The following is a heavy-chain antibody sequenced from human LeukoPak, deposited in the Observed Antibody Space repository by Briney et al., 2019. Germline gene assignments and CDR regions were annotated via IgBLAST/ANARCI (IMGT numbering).Heavy chain of an antibody. CDR1: GYTFTSYD. V-gene: IGHV1-8*01. J-gene: IGHJ4*02. Sequence: ASVKVSCKASGYTFTSYDINWVRQATGQGLEWMGWMNPNSGNTGYAQKFQGRVTMTRNTSISTAYMELSSLRSEDTAVCYCARVRGYSYGYVLDYWGQGTLVTVSS. D-gene: IGHD5-18*01. CDR3: ARVRGYSYGYVLDY. CDR2: MNPNSGNT.